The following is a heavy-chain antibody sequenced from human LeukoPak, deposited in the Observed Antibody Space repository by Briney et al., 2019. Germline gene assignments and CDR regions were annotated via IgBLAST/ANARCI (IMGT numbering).Heavy chain of an antibody. Sequence: GGSLRLSCAASGFTFSSYWMSWVRQAPGKGLEWVSVIYSGGSTYYADSVKGRFTISRDNAKNTLYLQMNSLRAEDTAVYYCARVPITLAGTKDAKYFQHWGQGTLVTVSS. CDR2: IYSGGST. CDR1: GFTFSSYW. D-gene: IGHD6-19*01. V-gene: IGHV3-66*01. J-gene: IGHJ1*01. CDR3: ARVPITLAGTKDAKYFQH.